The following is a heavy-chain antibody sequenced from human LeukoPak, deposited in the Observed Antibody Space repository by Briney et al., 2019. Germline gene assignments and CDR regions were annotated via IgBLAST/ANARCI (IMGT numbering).Heavy chain of an antibody. V-gene: IGHV3-49*04. CDR1: GFTVSSNY. D-gene: IGHD1-26*01. Sequence: GGSLRLSCAASGFTVSSNYMSWVRQAPGKGLEWVGFIRSKAYGGTTEYAASVKGRFTISRDDSKSIAYLQMNSLKTEDTAVYYCTRDEGIVGATVDYWGQGTLVTVSS. CDR2: IRSKAYGGTT. J-gene: IGHJ4*02. CDR3: TRDEGIVGATVDY.